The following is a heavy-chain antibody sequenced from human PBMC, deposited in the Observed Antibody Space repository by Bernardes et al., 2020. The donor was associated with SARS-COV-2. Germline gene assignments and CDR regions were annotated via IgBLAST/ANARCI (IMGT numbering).Heavy chain of an antibody. Sequence: GRSLRLSCAASGFTVSNTCMHWVRQVPGKGLVWVSRIRDYDSRTDYADSVRGRFTMSRDNAKNTVNLQMNNLRVEDTAIYYCARDMVGPYDQWGQGTLVTVSA. D-gene: IGHD3-10*01. J-gene: IGHJ5*02. V-gene: IGHV3-74*01. CDR1: GFTVSNTC. CDR3: ARDMVGPYDQ. CDR2: IRDYDSRT.